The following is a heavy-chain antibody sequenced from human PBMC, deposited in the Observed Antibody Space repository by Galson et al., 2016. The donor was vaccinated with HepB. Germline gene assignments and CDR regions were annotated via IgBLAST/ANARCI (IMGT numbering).Heavy chain of an antibody. J-gene: IGHJ4*02. CDR3: ALGQGFLADS. CDR2: IKQDGSAK. V-gene: IGHV3-7*05. CDR1: GFTFSSYW. Sequence: SLRLSCAASGFTFSSYWMNWVRQAPGKGLEWVAIIKQDGSAKYYVDSLKGRFTTSRDNAKNSLYLQMSSLRPEDTAVYYCALGQGFLADSWGQGTLVTVSS.